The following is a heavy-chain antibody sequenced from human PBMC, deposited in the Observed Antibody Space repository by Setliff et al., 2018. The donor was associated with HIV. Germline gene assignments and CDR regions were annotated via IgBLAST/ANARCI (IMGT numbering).Heavy chain of an antibody. V-gene: IGHV1-69*05. D-gene: IGHD3-10*01. CDR1: GGTFNRHA. CDR3: ARDLAESAFIMIRGAGWFDP. J-gene: IGHJ5*02. Sequence: GASVKVSCKASGGTFNRHAISWLRQAPGQGLEWMGGTNPILGSANYAQKFQGRVTITTDESTSTAYMELSSLRSDDTAAYFCARDLAESAFIMIRGAGWFDPWGQGTLVTVSS. CDR2: TNPILGSA.